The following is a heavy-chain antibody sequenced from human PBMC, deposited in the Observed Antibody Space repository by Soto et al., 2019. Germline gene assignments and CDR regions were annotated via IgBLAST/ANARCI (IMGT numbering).Heavy chain of an antibody. J-gene: IGHJ4*02. V-gene: IGHV4-61*01. Sequence: VQLQESGPGLVKTSETLSLTCTVSGGSVSSGPYHWNWVRQPPGKGLEWIGHISYSGTANYNPSLRGRVTMATDTSMNQFSLRLTSVTAADTAVYYCMRSHGAYWGQGALVTVSP. CDR3: MRSHGAY. D-gene: IGHD2-8*01. CDR1: GGSVSSGPYH. CDR2: ISYSGTA.